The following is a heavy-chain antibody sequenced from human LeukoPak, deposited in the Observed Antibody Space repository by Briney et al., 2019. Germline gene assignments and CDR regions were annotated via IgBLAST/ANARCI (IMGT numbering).Heavy chain of an antibody. V-gene: IGHV4-59*01. J-gene: IGHJ6*02. CDR1: DGSINSYY. Sequence: PSETLSLTCSVSDGSINSYYWNWIRRPPGKGLEWIGYIYYNGNTNYSPSLKSRVTMSVDTSKNLFSLEVSSVTAADTAVYYCARGRRNYYGMDVWGQGTTVTVSS. CDR3: ARGRRNYYGMDV. CDR2: IYYNGNT.